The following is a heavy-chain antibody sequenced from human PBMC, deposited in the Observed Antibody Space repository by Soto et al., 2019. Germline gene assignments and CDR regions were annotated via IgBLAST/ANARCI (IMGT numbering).Heavy chain of an antibody. V-gene: IGHV4-30-4*01. Sequence: QVQLQESGPGLVKPSQTLSLTCTVSGGSISSGDYYWSWIRQPPGKGLEWIWYIYYSGRTYYNPYLKSRVTMLVVASMHPSHLKLISVPVAGTAVNYCASVRGVTFLDYWGQGTLVTVSS. CDR3: ASVRGVTFLDY. J-gene: IGHJ4*02. D-gene: IGHD3-10*02. CDR1: GGSISSGDYY. CDR2: IYYSGRT.